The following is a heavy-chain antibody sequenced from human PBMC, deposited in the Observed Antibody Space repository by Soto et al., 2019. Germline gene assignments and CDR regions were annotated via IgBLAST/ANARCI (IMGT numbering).Heavy chain of an antibody. D-gene: IGHD5-18*01. CDR1: GGTFSSYA. CDR2: IIPIFGTA. CDR3: ARDGQIQLWKENYYSYYGMDV. Sequence: SVKVSCKASGGTFSSYAISWVRQAPGQGLEWMGGIIPIFGTANYAQKFQGRVTITADKSTSTAYMELSSLRSEDTAVYYCARDGQIQLWKENYYSYYGMDVRGPVSTLT. J-gene: IGHJ6*02. V-gene: IGHV1-69*06.